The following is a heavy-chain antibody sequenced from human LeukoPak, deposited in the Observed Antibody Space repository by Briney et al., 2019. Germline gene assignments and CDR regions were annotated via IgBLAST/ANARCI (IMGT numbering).Heavy chain of an antibody. CDR3: ARDLMTTIRSPFDY. D-gene: IGHD4-11*01. CDR1: GCTFTDYY. V-gene: IGHV1-2*02. Sequence: GASVKVSCKASGCTFTDYYMHWVRQAPGQGLEWMGWINPNSGGTNYAQNFQARVTMTRDTSISTAYMEVSRLTSDDTAVFYCARDLMTTIRSPFDYWGQGTLVTVSS. J-gene: IGHJ4*02. CDR2: INPNSGGT.